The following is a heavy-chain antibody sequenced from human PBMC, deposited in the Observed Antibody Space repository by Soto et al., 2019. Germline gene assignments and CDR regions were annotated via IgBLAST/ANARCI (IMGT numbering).Heavy chain of an antibody. D-gene: IGHD3-3*01. CDR3: ARDQARLRFLEDYYYGMDV. V-gene: IGHV1-18*04. CDR1: GYPFTNFG. Sequence: ASVKVSCKASGYPFTNFGISWVRQAPGQGLEWVGWVSGYNGDTVYAQKLQGRVTMTTDTSTSTAYMELRSLRSDDTAVYYCARDQARLRFLEDYYYGMDVWGQGTTVTVSS. CDR2: VSGYNGDT. J-gene: IGHJ6*02.